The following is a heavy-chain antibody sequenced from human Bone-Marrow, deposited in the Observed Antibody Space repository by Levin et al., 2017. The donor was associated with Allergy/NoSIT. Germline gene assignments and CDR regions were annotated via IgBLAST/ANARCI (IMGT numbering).Heavy chain of an antibody. Sequence: GESLKISCKASGYTFTGYYMHWVRQAPGQGLEWMGRINPNSGGTNYAQKFQGRVTMTRDTSISTAYMELSRLRSDDTAVYYCASIAARPNYYYYGMDVWGQGTTVTVSS. CDR2: INPNSGGT. V-gene: IGHV1-2*06. CDR3: ASIAARPNYYYYGMDV. J-gene: IGHJ6*02. D-gene: IGHD6-6*01. CDR1: GYTFTGYY.